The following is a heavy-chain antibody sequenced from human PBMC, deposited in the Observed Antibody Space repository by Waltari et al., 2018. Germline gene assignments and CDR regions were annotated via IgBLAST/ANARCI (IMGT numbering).Heavy chain of an antibody. CDR1: GGSISSSSYY. CDR2: IYYSGST. D-gene: IGHD3-9*01. V-gene: IGHV4-39*01. J-gene: IGHJ3*02. CDR3: ARHGYFDWSGAFDI. Sequence: QLQLQESGPGLVKPSETLSLTCTVSGGSISSSSYYWGWISQPPGKGLEWIGSIYYSGSTYYNPSLKSRVTISVDTSKNQFSLKLSSVTAADTAVYYCARHGYFDWSGAFDIWGQGTMVTVSS.